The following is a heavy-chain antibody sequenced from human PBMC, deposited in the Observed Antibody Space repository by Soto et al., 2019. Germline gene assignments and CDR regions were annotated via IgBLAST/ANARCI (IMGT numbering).Heavy chain of an antibody. CDR1: GGSISSSSYY. CDR2: IYYSGST. V-gene: IGHV4-39*02. CDR3: ARDATLVIRDYYGMDV. D-gene: IGHD3-9*01. Sequence: SETLSLTCTVSGGSISSSSYYWGWIRQPPGKGLEWIGSIYYSGSTYYNPSLKSRVTISVDTSKNQFSLKLSSVTAADTAVYYCARDATLVIRDYYGMDVWGQGTTVTVSS. J-gene: IGHJ6*02.